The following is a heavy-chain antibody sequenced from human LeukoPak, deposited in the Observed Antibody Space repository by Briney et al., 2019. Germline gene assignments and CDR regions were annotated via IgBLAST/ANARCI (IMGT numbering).Heavy chain of an antibody. CDR1: GGSISSYY. CDR2: IYTSGST. V-gene: IGHV4-4*07. D-gene: IGHD6-6*01. CDR3: ARASIAARQLVY. Sequence: PSETLSLTCTVSGGSISSYYWNWIRQPAGKGLEWIWRIYTSGSTNYNPSLKSRVTMSVDTSKNQFSLQMSSVTAADTAVYYCARASIAARQLVYWGEGTLVTVSS. J-gene: IGHJ4*02.